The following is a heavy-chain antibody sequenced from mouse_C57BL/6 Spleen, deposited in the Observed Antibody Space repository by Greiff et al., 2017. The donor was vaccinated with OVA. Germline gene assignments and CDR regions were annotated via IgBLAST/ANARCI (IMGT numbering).Heavy chain of an antibody. J-gene: IGHJ2*01. V-gene: IGHV5-4*01. CDR3: ARDLPTVVATDYFDY. D-gene: IGHD1-1*01. CDR2: ISDGGSYT. CDR1: GFTFSSYA. Sequence: EVQLVESGGGLVKPGGSLKLSCAASGFTFSSYAMSWVRQTPEKRLEWVATISDGGSYTYYPDNVKGRFTIYRDNAKNNLYLQMSHLKSEDTAMYYCARDLPTVVATDYFDYWGQGTTLTVSS.